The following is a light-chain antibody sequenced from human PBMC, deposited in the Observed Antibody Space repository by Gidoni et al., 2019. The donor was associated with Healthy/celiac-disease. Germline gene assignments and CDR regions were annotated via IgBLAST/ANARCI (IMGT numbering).Light chain of an antibody. CDR3: QSYDSSLSGWV. CDR2: GNS. V-gene: IGLV1-40*01. CDR1: SSNIGAGYD. Sequence: SVLRQPPSVSGAPGQRVTISCTGSSSNIGAGYDVHWYQQLPGTAPKLHIYGNSNRPSGVPDRFSGSKSGTSASLAITGLQAEDEADYYCQSYDSSLSGWVFGGGTKLTVL. J-gene: IGLJ3*02.